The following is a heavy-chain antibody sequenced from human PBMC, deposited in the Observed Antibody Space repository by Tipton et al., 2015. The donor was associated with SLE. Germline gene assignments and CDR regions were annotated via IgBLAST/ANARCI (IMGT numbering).Heavy chain of an antibody. CDR2: IYYSGST. CDR1: GGSISSGGYY. V-gene: IGHV4-31*03. D-gene: IGHD3-22*01. CDR3: ASVTYYYDSSGYPEYYFDY. J-gene: IGHJ4*02. Sequence: TLSLTCTVSGGSISSGGYYWSWIRQHPGKGLEWIGYIYYSGSTYYNPSLQSRVTISVDTSKNQFSLKLSSVTAADTAVYYCASVTYYYDSSGYPEYYFDYWGQGTLVTVSS.